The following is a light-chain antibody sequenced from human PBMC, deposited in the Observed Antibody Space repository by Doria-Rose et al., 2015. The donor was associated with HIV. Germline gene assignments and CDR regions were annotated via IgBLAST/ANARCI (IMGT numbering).Light chain of an antibody. CDR2: GAS. CDR3: HQYASSRT. Sequence: DIVLTQSPGTLSLSPGDRATLSCRASQSVSANYLAWYQQRPGQSPRLLIYGASSRATDIPDRFSGSESGTDFIITISRLEPEDFAVYYCHQYASSRTFGQGTKVEIK. V-gene: IGKV3-20*01. J-gene: IGKJ1*01. CDR1: QSVSANY.